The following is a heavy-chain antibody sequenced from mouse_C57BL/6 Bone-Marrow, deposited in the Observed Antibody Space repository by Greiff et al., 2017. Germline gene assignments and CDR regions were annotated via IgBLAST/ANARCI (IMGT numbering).Heavy chain of an antibody. CDR2: IYPGDGDT. V-gene: IGHV1-82*01. D-gene: IGHD1-1*01. J-gene: IGHJ2*01. CDR1: GYAFSSSW. CDR3: AKYYYGSGSYYFDY. Sequence: QVQLQQSGPELVKPGASVKISCKASGYAFSSSWMNWVKQRPGKGLEWIGRIYPGDGDTNYNGKFKGKATLAADKSSSTAYIQLSSLTSEDSAVYFCAKYYYGSGSYYFDYWGQGTTLTVSS.